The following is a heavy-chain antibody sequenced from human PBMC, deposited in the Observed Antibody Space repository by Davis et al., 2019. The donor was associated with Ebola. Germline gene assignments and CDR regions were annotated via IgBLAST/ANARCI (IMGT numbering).Heavy chain of an antibody. J-gene: IGHJ4*02. CDR1: GFTFSSFG. Sequence: SLTLSCEASGFTFSSFGMHWVRQSPGKGLEWVALIFFNGNNKYYADSVNGRFTVSSDNSKNSMYLEMTSLTAEDTATYFCARGRIVPSAIHFDYWGRGTLVTVSS. V-gene: IGHV3-30*12. D-gene: IGHD2-2*02. CDR2: IFFNGNNK. CDR3: ARGRIVPSAIHFDY.